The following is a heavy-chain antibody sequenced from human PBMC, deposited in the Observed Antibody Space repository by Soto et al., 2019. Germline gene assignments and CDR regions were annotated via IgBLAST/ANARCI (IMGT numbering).Heavy chain of an antibody. V-gene: IGHV3-23*01. D-gene: IGHD6-6*01. CDR2: IRGSGGST. J-gene: IGHJ3*02. CDR1: GFTFSSYA. CDR3: AKDSNLSPAARPDAFDI. Sequence: GASLRLSCAASGFTFSSYAMSWVRQAPGKGLEWVSAIRGSGGSTYYADSVKGRFTISRDNSKNTLYLQMNSLRAEDTAVYYCAKDSNLSPAARPDAFDIWGQGTMVTVSS.